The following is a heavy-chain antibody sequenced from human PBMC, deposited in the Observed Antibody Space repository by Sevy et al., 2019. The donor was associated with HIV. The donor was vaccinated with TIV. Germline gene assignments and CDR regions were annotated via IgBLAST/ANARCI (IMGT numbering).Heavy chain of an antibody. Sequence: GESLKISCAASGFTFSSYWLNWVRQAPGKGLEWVANIKQDGSERYYVDSVKGRFTISRDNAKNSLYLQMNSLRAEDTAVYYCAGGSFCSSASCYSGGYHYWGQGTLVTVSS. CDR3: AGGSFCSSASCYSGGYHY. CDR2: IKQDGSER. J-gene: IGHJ4*02. CDR1: GFTFSSYW. D-gene: IGHD2-2*01. V-gene: IGHV3-7*01.